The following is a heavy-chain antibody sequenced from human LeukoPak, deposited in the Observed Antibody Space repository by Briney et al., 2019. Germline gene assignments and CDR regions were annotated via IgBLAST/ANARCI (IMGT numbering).Heavy chain of an antibody. CDR2: ISSSSSYI. V-gene: IGHV3-21*01. CDR1: GFTFSNPW. CDR3: ARGYCSGGSCYGNFDY. D-gene: IGHD2-15*01. J-gene: IGHJ4*02. Sequence: GGSLTLSCAASGFTFSNPWMSWVRQAPGKGREWVASISSSSSYIYYADSVKGRFTISRDNAKNSLYLQMNSLRAEDTAVYYCARGYCSGGSCYGNFDYWGQGTLVTVSS.